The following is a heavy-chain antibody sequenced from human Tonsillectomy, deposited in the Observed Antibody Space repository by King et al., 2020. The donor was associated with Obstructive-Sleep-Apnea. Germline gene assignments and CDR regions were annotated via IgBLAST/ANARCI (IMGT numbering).Heavy chain of an antibody. J-gene: IGHJ4*02. CDR3: ARGPYYDCWSSYPAFFDY. D-gene: IGHD3-3*01. CDR1: GGSISSSSYY. CDR2: IYQSGNT. V-gene: IGHV4-39*07. Sequence: QLQESGPGLVKPSETLSLTCTVSGGSISSSSYYWGWIRQPPGKGLEGIGSIYQSGNTYYSPSLKSRVTITVDTSKNQSSLKLTSVTAADTAVYYCARGPYYDCWSSYPAFFDYWGQGTLVTVSS.